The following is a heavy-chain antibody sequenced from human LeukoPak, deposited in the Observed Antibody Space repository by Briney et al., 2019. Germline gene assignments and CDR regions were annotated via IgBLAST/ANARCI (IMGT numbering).Heavy chain of an antibody. D-gene: IGHD3-10*01. CDR3: ARDRGVPRPYYFDQ. CDR1: GGSISSSSYY. CDR2: IYYSGST. Sequence: SETLSLTCTVSGGSISSSSYYWGWIRQPPGKGLEWIGSIYYSGSTYYNPSLKSRVTISVDTSKNQFSLKLSSVPAADTAVYYCARDRGVPRPYYFDQWGQGTLVTVSS. J-gene: IGHJ4*02. V-gene: IGHV4-39*07.